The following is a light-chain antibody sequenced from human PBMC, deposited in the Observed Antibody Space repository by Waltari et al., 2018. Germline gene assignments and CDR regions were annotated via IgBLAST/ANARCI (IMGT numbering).Light chain of an antibody. Sequence: EIVMTQSPATLSVSPGERANLSCRASQSISIYLAWFQQKPGQAPRLLIYHASTRATGIPARLSGSGSGTEFTLTISSLQSEDFAVYYCQQYYDGRTFGQGTKLEIK. CDR2: HAS. CDR3: QQYYDGRT. J-gene: IGKJ2*01. V-gene: IGKV3-15*01. CDR1: QSISIY.